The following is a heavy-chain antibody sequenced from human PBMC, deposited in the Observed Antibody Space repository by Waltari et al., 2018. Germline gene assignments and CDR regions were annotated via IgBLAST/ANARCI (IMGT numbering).Heavy chain of an antibody. Sequence: QVQLVQSGAAVKKPGSSVKVSCKASGGTFSSYTISWVRPAPGQGLEWMGRIIPILGIANYAQKFQGRVTITADKSTSTAYMELSSLRSEDTAVYYCARNPKYQLQHAPYYYYGMDVWGQGTTVTVSS. J-gene: IGHJ6*02. D-gene: IGHD2-2*01. CDR3: ARNPKYQLQHAPYYYYGMDV. CDR1: GGTFSSYT. V-gene: IGHV1-69*02. CDR2: IIPILGIA.